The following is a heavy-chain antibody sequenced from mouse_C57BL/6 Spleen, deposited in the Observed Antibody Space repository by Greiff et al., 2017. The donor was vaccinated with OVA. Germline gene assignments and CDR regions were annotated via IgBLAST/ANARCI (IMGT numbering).Heavy chain of an antibody. CDR2: ISDGGSYT. CDR3: ARGRAQACDY. D-gene: IGHD3-2*02. Sequence: EVKLVESGGGLVKPGGSLKLSCAASGFTFSSYAMSWVRQTPEKRLEWVATISDGGSYTYYPDNVKGRFTISRDNAKNNLYLQMSHLKSEDTAMYYCARGRAQACDYWGQGTTLTVSS. V-gene: IGHV5-4*03. J-gene: IGHJ2*01. CDR1: GFTFSSYA.